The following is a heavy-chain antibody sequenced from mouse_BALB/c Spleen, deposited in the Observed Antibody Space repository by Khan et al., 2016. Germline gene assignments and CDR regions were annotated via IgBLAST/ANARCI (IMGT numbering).Heavy chain of an antibody. CDR2: IRNKANTYTT. Sequence: EVELVESGGGLVQPGGSLRLSCATSGFTFTDYYMSWVRQPPEKALEWLGFIRNKANTYTTEYSASVKGRFTISSDNSQIILHLQLNILRAEDLATYYCARDAYDNYGYFHVMDYWGQGTSVTVSS. D-gene: IGHD2-10*02. V-gene: IGHV7-3*02. CDR3: ARDAYDNYGYFHVMDY. CDR1: GFTFTDYY. J-gene: IGHJ4*01.